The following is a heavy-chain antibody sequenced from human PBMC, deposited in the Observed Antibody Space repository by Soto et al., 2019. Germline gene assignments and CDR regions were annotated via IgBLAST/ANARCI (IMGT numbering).Heavy chain of an antibody. D-gene: IGHD3-22*01. V-gene: IGHV1-18*01. J-gene: IGHJ4*02. CDR1: GYTFTSYG. CDR2: ISAYNGNT. Sequence: GASVKVSCKASGYTFTSYGISWVRQAPGQGLEWMGWISAYNGNTNYAQKLQGRVTMTTDTSTSTAYMELRSLRSDDTAVYYCARDGADYYDSSGYSDYWGQGTLVTVSS. CDR3: ARDGADYYDSSGYSDY.